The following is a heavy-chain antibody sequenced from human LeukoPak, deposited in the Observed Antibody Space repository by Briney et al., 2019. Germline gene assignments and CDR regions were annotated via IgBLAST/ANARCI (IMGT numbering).Heavy chain of an antibody. CDR3: ARVNMVRGVIIMGLDY. J-gene: IGHJ4*02. CDR1: GYTFTSYA. D-gene: IGHD3-10*01. CDR2: INAGNGNT. Sequence: ASVKVSCKASGYTFTSYAMNWVRQAPGQRLEWMGWINAGNGNTKYSQKFQGRVTITRDTSASTAYMELSSLRSEDTAVYYCARVNMVRGVIIMGLDYWGQGTLVTVSS. V-gene: IGHV1-3*01.